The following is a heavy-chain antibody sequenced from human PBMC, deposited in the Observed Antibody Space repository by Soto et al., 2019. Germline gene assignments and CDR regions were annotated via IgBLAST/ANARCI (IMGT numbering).Heavy chain of an antibody. CDR3: AKYGRVDILTGYYQHFDY. J-gene: IGHJ4*02. Sequence: PGGSLRLSCAASGFTFSSYAMHWVRQAPGKGLEYVSAISSNGGSTYYANSVKGRFTISRDNSKNTLYLQMNSLRAEDTAVYYCAKYGRVDILTGYYQHFDYWGKGTLVTVSS. D-gene: IGHD3-9*01. CDR1: GFTFSSYA. V-gene: IGHV3-64*01. CDR2: ISSNGGST.